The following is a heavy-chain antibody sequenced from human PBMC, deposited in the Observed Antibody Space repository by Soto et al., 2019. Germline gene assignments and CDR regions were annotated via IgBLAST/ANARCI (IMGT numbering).Heavy chain of an antibody. CDR3: ARVRLYGYDLFYFDS. CDR2: IYYSGST. D-gene: IGHD5-12*01. J-gene: IGHJ4*02. CDR1: GGSISSYY. Sequence: TLSLTCTVSGGSISSYYWSWIRQPPGKGLEWIGYIYYSGSTNYNPSLKSRVTISVDTSKNQFSLELSSVTAADTAVYSCARVRLYGYDLFYFDSWGQGTLVTVSS. V-gene: IGHV4-59*01.